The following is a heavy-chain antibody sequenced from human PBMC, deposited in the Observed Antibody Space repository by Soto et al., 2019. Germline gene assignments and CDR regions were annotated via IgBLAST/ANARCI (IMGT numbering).Heavy chain of an antibody. CDR3: AKDRGTNYYYYGMDV. CDR1: EFTFTNYA. J-gene: IGHJ6*02. D-gene: IGHD1-7*01. Sequence: EVQLLESGGGLVQPGGSLRLSCAASEFTFTNYAMSWVRQAPGKGLEWVSAISSSGVSFHYVDSVKGRFTISRDISKNTVYLEMNSLRAEDTAVYYCAKDRGTNYYYYGMDVWGQGTTVTVS. CDR2: ISSSGVSF. V-gene: IGHV3-23*01.